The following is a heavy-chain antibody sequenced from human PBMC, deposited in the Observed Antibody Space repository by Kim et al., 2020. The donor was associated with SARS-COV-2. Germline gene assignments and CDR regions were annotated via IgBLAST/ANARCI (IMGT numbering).Heavy chain of an antibody. CDR3: GYFNYGGNSVSDY. J-gene: IGHJ4*02. D-gene: IGHD4-17*01. V-gene: IGHV4-34*01. CDR1: GGSFSGYY. Sequence: SETLSLTCAVYGGSFSGYYWSWIRQPPGKGLEWIGEINHSGSTNYNPYLKSRVTISVDTSKNQFSLKLSSVTAADTAVYYCGYFNYGGNSVSDYRGQGTL. CDR2: INHSGST.